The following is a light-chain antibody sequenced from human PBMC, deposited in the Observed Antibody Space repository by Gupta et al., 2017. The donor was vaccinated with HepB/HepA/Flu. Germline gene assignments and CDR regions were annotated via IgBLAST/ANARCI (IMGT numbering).Light chain of an antibody. CDR3: ATWDDSLTGWV. V-gene: IGLV1-44*01. CDR1: SSNIGGNT. CDR2: NNN. J-gene: IGLJ3*02. Sequence: QSVLTQPPSASATPGQMVSISCSGSSSNIGGNTVNWSQQLPGTAPKLLIYNNNERPSGVPDRFSGSKSGTSAYLAVSALQSEDEANYYCATWDDSLTGWVFGGGTKLTVL.